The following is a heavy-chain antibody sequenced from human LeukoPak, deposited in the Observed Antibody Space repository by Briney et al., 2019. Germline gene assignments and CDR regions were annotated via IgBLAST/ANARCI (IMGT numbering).Heavy chain of an antibody. CDR2: IYSDGDT. Sequence: GGSLRLSCAASGFAVFSNYMNWVRQAPGKGLEWVSVIYSDGDTSYADSVKGRFTISRDNSKNTLYLQMNSLRAEDTAVYYCAKAYGSGSYYTDYYYMDVWGKGTTVTISS. D-gene: IGHD3-10*01. J-gene: IGHJ6*03. V-gene: IGHV3-53*01. CDR1: GFAVFSNY. CDR3: AKAYGSGSYYTDYYYMDV.